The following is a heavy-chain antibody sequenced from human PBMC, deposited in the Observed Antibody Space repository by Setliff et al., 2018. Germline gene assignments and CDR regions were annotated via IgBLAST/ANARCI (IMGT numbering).Heavy chain of an antibody. Sequence: SETLSLTCTVSGDSISDASIMAWIRQPPGKGLEFIGYVFYNGAAEYDPSLKSRVTMSVDTSKTQFSLKLNSMTTAGTAVYYCARGGTYRYFDYGGQGALVTVSS. V-gene: IGHV4-59*01. J-gene: IGHJ4*02. CDR2: VFYNGAA. CDR3: ARGGTYRYFDY. CDR1: GDSISDAS.